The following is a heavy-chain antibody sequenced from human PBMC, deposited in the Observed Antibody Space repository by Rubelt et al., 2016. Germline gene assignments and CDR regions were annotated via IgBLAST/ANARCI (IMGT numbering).Heavy chain of an antibody. D-gene: IGHD6-19*01. CDR1: GFTFSNAW. CDR2: IKRKSDVGTT. J-gene: IGHJ4*01. V-gene: IGHV3-15*01. Sequence: GGSLRLSCAASGFTFSNAWMTWVRQAPGKGLEWVGRIKRKSDVGTTDYAAPVKGRFTISRDDSKNTLYLHMNSLKTEDTGVYYCHLFRLYTSGRPPKSHDYWGHGTLVTVSS. CDR3: HLFRLYTSGRPPKSHDY.